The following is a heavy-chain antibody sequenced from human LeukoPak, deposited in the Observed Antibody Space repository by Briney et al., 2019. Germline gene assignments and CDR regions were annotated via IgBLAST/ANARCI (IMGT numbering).Heavy chain of an antibody. V-gene: IGHV4-59*01. Sequence: PSETLSLTCGVSGGSISTFYWNWIRQPPGKGLEWIGNIFYSGSTNYNPSLMSRVTISVDTSKNQFSLKLTSVTTADTAVYYCARSSFGYEISTGYYPRVLDYWGQGTLLTVSS. J-gene: IGHJ4*02. CDR3: ARSSFGYEISTGYYPRVLDY. CDR2: IFYSGST. D-gene: IGHD3-9*01. CDR1: GGSISTFY.